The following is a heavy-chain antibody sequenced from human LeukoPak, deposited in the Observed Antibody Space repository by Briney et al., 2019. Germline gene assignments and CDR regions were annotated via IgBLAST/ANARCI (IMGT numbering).Heavy chain of an antibody. CDR3: ARVGVYYYDSSGYPNWFDP. CDR2: ISSSGSTI. V-gene: IGHV3-11*04. Sequence: GGSLRLSCAASGFTFSDYYMSWIRQAPGKGLEWVSYISSSGSTIYYADSVKGRFTISRDNAKNSLYLQMNSLRAEDTAVYYCARVGVYYYDSSGYPNWFDPWGQGTLVTVSS. J-gene: IGHJ5*02. D-gene: IGHD3-22*01. CDR1: GFTFSDYY.